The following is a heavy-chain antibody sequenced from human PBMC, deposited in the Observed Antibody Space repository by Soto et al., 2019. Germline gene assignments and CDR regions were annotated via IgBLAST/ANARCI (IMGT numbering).Heavy chain of an antibody. D-gene: IGHD6-19*01. Sequence: GASVKVSFKASGYSFTSLRCNWVRRATGQGLEWIGWMNPHSGDTGFAQRFQGRVTMTRNPSINTAYMELRSLRCQATAVYYCSRGSPGPVDQWGHGTQVTVS. CDR1: GYSFTSLR. J-gene: IGHJ4*01. CDR3: SRGSPGPVDQ. CDR2: MNPHSGDT. V-gene: IGHV1-8*01.